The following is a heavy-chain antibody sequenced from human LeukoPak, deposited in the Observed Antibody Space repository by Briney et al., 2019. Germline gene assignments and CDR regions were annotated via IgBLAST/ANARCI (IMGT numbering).Heavy chain of an antibody. Sequence: GGSLRLSCAASGFTFSKYSMNWVRQAPGKGLEWVSSISSGSSNTFYADSVKGRFTISRDNAKNSLYLQMNSLRDKDTALYYCARDADHYDSSGYFLGIMEGPYWGQGTLVTVSS. J-gene: IGHJ4*02. CDR1: GFTFSKYS. CDR2: ISSGSSNT. CDR3: ARDADHYDSSGYFLGIMEGPY. D-gene: IGHD3-22*01. V-gene: IGHV3-21*01.